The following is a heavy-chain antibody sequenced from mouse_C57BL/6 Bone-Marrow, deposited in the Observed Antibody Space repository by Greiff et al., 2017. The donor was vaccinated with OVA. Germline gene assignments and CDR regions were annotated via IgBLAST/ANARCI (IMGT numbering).Heavy chain of an antibody. CDR1: GYTFTSYW. CDR3: ARWDLGSSPFDY. J-gene: IGHJ2*01. D-gene: IGHD1-1*01. Sequence: QVQLQQPGAELVKPGASVKLSCKASGYTFTSYWMHWVKQRPGQGLEWIGMIHPNSGSTNYNEKFKSKATLTVDKSSSTAYTQLSSLTSEDSAVYYCARWDLGSSPFDYWGQGTTLTVSS. V-gene: IGHV1-64*01. CDR2: IHPNSGST.